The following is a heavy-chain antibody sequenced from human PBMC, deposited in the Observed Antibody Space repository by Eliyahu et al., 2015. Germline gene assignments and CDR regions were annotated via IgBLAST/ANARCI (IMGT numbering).Heavy chain of an antibody. CDR2: ISSSSSYI. Sequence: EVQLVESGGGLVQPGGSLRLSCAASGFPFXSYWMSWVRQAPGKGLEWVSSISSSSSYIYYADSVKGRFTISRDNAKNSLYLQMNSLRAEDTAVYYCARGXWDIVVVVAALPGAFDIWGQGTMVTVSS. CDR1: GFPFXSYW. D-gene: IGHD2-15*01. CDR3: ARGXWDIVVVVAALPGAFDI. J-gene: IGHJ3*02. V-gene: IGHV3-21*01.